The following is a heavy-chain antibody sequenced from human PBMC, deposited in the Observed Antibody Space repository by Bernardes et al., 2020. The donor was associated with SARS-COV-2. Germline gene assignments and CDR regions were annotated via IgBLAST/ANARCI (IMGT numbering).Heavy chain of an antibody. CDR1: GGSFSGYY. V-gene: IGHV4-34*01. Sequence: SETLSLTCAVYGGSFSGYYWSWIRQPPGKGLEWIGEINHSGSTNYNPSLKSRVTISVDTSKNQFSLKLSSVTAADTAVYYCARGNPSEMDVWGQGTTVTVSS. CDR2: INHSGST. CDR3: ARGNPSEMDV. J-gene: IGHJ6*02.